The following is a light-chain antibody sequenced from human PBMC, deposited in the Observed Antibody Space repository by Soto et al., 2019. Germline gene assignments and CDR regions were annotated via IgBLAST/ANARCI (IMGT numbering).Light chain of an antibody. CDR3: HSYDSSNFV. J-gene: IGLJ1*01. V-gene: IGLV6-57*03. CDR2: EDK. CDR1: SGSIASYY. Sequence: NFLLPHPHSLSGSPGKTVTISCTRSSGSIASYYVQWYQQRPGSAPTTVIYEDKQRPSGVPDRFSGSIDSSSNSASLTISGLETEDEADYYCHSYDSSNFVFGSGTKVTAL.